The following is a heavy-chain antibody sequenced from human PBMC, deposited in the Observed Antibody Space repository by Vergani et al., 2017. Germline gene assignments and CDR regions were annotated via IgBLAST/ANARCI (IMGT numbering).Heavy chain of an antibody. V-gene: IGHV4-38-2*01. J-gene: IGHJ2*01. D-gene: IGHD3-16*01. Sequence: QVQLQESGPGLVKPSETLSLTCAVSGYSISSGYYWGWIRQPPGKGLEWIGSIYNSGNGDSSSSLKSRVTISADTSKNQFSLRLTSVTAADTAVYYCASGKYYSDSTSHFRGRYFDVWGGGTLVTVPS. CDR1: GYSISSGYY. CDR2: IYNSGNG. CDR3: ASGKYYSDSTSHFRGRYFDV.